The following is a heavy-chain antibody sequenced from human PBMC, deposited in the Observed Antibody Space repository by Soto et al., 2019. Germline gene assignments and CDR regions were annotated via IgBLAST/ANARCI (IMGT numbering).Heavy chain of an antibody. Sequence: EASVKVSCKASGGTFSSYAISWVRQAPGQGLEWMGGIIPIFGTANYAQKFQGRVTITADKSTSTAYMELSSLRSEDTAVYYCARTLTGYHEYYFDYWGQGTLVTVSS. CDR2: IIPIFGTA. CDR3: ARTLTGYHEYYFDY. D-gene: IGHD3-9*01. J-gene: IGHJ4*02. CDR1: GGTFSSYA. V-gene: IGHV1-69*06.